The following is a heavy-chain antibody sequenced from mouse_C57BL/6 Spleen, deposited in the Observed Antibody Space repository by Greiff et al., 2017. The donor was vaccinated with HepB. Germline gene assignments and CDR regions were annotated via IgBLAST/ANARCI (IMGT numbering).Heavy chain of an antibody. CDR2: IDPETGGT. D-gene: IGHD2-4*01. Sequence: QVQLQQSGAELVRPGASVTLSCKASGYTFTDYEMHWVKQTPVHGLEWIGAIDPETGGTAYNQKFKGKAIQTADKSSSAAYMELRSLTSEDSAVYYCKKRTPSNYEYDYAMDYWGQGTSVTVSS. J-gene: IGHJ4*01. CDR3: KKRTPSNYEYDYAMDY. V-gene: IGHV1-15*01. CDR1: GYTFTDYE.